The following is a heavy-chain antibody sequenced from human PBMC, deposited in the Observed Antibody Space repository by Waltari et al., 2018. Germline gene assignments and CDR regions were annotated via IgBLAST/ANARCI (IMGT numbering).Heavy chain of an antibody. V-gene: IGHV5-51*01. CDR1: GYTFTNYW. CDR2: IYPGDSET. Sequence: EVQLVQSGAEVKKPGESLKIPCQASGYTFTNYWIGWVRQFPGKGLEWMGIIYPGDSETTYSPSFEGQVTISADKSISVAYLQWSSLKASDTAMYYCVRQVGTNWLDPWGQGTQVTVSS. CDR3: VRQVGTNWLDP. J-gene: IGHJ5*02. D-gene: IGHD5-12*01.